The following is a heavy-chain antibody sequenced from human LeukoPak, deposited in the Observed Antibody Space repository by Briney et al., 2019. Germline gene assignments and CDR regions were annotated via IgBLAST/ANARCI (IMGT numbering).Heavy chain of an antibody. CDR3: ARDRGEQYYYGSGSYGSDY. CDR1: GFTFSSYS. D-gene: IGHD3-10*01. V-gene: IGHV3-21*01. CDR2: ISSSSSYI. J-gene: IGHJ4*02. Sequence: GGSLRLSCAASGFTFSSYSMNWVRQAPGKGLEWVSSISSSSSYIYYADSVKGRFTISRDNAKNSLYLQMNSLRAEDTAVYYCARDRGEQYYYGSGSYGSDYWGQGTLVTVSS.